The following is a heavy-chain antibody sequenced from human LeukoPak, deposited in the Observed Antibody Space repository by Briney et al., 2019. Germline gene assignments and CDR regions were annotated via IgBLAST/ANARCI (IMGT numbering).Heavy chain of an antibody. Sequence: GGSLRLSCAASGITLRNYGMTWVRQAPGKGLEWVSYISSSSSTIYYADSVKGRFTISRDNAKNSLYLQMNSLRAEDTAVYYCARGAYYYEDWGQGTLVTVSS. CDR2: ISSSSSTI. V-gene: IGHV3-48*01. D-gene: IGHD3-22*01. CDR1: GITLRNYG. J-gene: IGHJ4*02. CDR3: ARGAYYYED.